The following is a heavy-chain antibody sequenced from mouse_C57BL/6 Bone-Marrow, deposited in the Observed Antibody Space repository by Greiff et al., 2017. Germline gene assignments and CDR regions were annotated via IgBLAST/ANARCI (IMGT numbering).Heavy chain of an antibody. CDR2: INPNNGGT. J-gene: IGHJ3*01. V-gene: IGHV1-26*01. CDR1: GYTFTDYY. D-gene: IGHD2-4*01. Sequence: VQLQQSGPELVKPGASVKISCKASGYTFTDYYMNWVKQSHGKSLEWIGDINPNNGGTSYNQKFKGKATLTVYTSSSTAYMELRSLTSEDSAVYYCARLIYYDYEFAYWGQGTLVTVSA. CDR3: ARLIYYDYEFAY.